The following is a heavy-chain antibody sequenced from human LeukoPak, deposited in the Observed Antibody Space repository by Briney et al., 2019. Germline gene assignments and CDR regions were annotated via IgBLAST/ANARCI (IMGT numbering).Heavy chain of an antibody. CDR3: ARGYSYGASGFDY. Sequence: GGSLRLSCAGSGFTFDDYAMHWVRQAPGKGLEWVSGISWSSGTLGYADSVKGRFTISRDNAKNSLYLQMSSLRAEDTAVYYCARGYSYGASGFDYWGQGTLVTVSS. V-gene: IGHV3-9*01. J-gene: IGHJ4*02. CDR2: ISWSSGTL. D-gene: IGHD5-18*01. CDR1: GFTFDDYA.